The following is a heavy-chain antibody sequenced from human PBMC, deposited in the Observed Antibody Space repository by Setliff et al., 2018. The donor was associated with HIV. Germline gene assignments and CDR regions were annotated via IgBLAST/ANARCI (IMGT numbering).Heavy chain of an antibody. CDR3: ARKEYQLLHAFDI. J-gene: IGHJ3*02. D-gene: IGHD2-2*01. CDR1: GGTFDNYP. V-gene: IGHV1-69*10. Sequence: GPSVKVSCKSSGGTFDNYPINWVRQAPGQGLEWMGGIIPVLDMPHYAQKFQGRVTMTADKSTNTAYMEVTSLRSEDTAVYYCARKEYQLLHAFDIWGQGTMVTVSS. CDR2: IIPVLDMP.